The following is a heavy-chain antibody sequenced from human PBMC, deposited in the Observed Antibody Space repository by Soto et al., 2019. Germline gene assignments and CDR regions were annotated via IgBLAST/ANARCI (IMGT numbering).Heavy chain of an antibody. Sequence: GGSLRLSCAASGFPFSAYVMTWVRRAPGRGLEWISAISGSGDTAYYAESVKGRFTISRDNSRNTLYLKMNNLTVEDTAVYSCAKARFDSRGTFFRVSFYDVWGRGTLVTVS. CDR3: AKARFDSRGTFFRVSFYDV. CDR2: ISGSGDTA. J-gene: IGHJ4*02. CDR1: GFPFSAYV. V-gene: IGHV3-23*01. D-gene: IGHD3-22*01.